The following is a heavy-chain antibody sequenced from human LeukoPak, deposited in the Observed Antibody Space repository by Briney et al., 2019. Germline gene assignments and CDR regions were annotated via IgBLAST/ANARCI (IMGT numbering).Heavy chain of an antibody. V-gene: IGHV3-21*01. D-gene: IGHD3-10*01. CDR1: GVTFSSYS. J-gene: IGHJ4*02. CDR2: ISSSSSYI. CDR3: ARVGWFGELIPDY. Sequence: GGSLRLSCAASGVTFSSYSMNWVRQPPGKGLEWVSSISSSSSYIYYADPVKGRFTISRDNAKNSLYLQMNSLRAEDTAVYYCARVGWFGELIPDYWGQGTLVTVSS.